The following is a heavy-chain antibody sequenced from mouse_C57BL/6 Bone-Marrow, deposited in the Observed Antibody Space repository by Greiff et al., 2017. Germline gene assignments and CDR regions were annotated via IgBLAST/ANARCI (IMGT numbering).Heavy chain of an antibody. J-gene: IGHJ4*01. CDR3: ARDAEVYYAMDY. CDR1: GFTFSDFY. V-gene: IGHV7-1*01. CDR2: SRNKANDYTT. Sequence: EVKLMESGGGLVQSGRSLRLSCATSGFTFSDFYMEWVRQAPGKGLEWIAASRNKANDYTTEYSASVKGRFIVSRDTSQSILYLQMHALRAEDTAIYYCARDAEVYYAMDYWGQGTSVTVSS.